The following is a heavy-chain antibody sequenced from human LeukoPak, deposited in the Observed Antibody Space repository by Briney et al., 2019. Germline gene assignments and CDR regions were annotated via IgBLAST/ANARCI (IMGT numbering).Heavy chain of an antibody. V-gene: IGHV4-61*02. CDR1: GGSISSGSYY. Sequence: PSETLSLTCTVSGGSISSGSYYWSWIRQPAGKGLEWIGRIYTSGSTNYNPSLKSRVTMSVDTSKNQFSLKLSSVTAADTAVYYCARDRSSRYFDYWGQGTLVTVSS. J-gene: IGHJ4*02. CDR2: IYTSGST. CDR3: ARDRSSRYFDY. D-gene: IGHD3-9*01.